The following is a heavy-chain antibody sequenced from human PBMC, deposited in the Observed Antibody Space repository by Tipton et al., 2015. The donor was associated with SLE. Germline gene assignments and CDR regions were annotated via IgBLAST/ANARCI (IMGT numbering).Heavy chain of an antibody. V-gene: IGHV4-34*01. CDR1: GGSFSGYY. CDR2: INHSGST. J-gene: IGHJ5*02. D-gene: IGHD2-15*01. CDR3: ARNPTSYCSGGSCYSPWFDP. Sequence: TLSLTCDVYGGSFSGYYWSWIRQPPGKGLEWIGEINHSGSTNYNPSLKSRVTISVDTSKNQFSLKLSSVTAADTAVYYCARNPTSYCSGGSCYSPWFDPWGQGTLVTVSS.